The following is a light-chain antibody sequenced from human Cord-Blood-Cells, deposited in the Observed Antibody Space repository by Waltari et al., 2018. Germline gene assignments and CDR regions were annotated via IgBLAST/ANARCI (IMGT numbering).Light chain of an antibody. CDR1: SRDVGGYNY. Sequence: QSAPTQSRSVSGSPGQSVTISCTVTSRDVGGYNYPSWYQQHPGKAPKLMIYDVTKRPSGVPVRFSGSKSGNTASLTISGLQAEDEADYYCCSYAGSYTWVFGGGTKLTVL. CDR3: CSYAGSYTWV. J-gene: IGLJ3*02. CDR2: DVT. V-gene: IGLV2-11*01.